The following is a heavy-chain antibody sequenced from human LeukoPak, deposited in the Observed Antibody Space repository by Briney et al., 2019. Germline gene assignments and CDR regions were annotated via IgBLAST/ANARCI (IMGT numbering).Heavy chain of an antibody. D-gene: IGHD6-13*01. CDR3: AREVDYSSSWRTRAHDY. CDR1: GYSFTSYW. CDR2: IYPADSDT. V-gene: IGHV5-51*01. Sequence: GESLKISCKGSGYSFTSYWIAWVRQMPGKGLEWMGIIYPADSDTKYSPSFQGQVTISADNSIGTAYLQWSSLKASDTAMYYCAREVDYSSSWRTRAHDYWGQGTLVTVS. J-gene: IGHJ4*02.